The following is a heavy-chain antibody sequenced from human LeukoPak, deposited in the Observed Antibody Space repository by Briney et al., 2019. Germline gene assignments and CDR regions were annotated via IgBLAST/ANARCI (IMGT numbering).Heavy chain of an antibody. J-gene: IGHJ4*02. V-gene: IGHV3-48*03. CDR3: ARGTYRHDY. Sequence: GGSLRLSCAASGFTFSNYEMNWIRQAPGKGLEWVSYISDSGSDIYYADSVKGRLTISRDNAKNSLYLQMSSLRAEDTAMYYCARGTYRHDYWGQGTLVTVSS. CDR1: GFTFSNYE. CDR2: ISDSGSDI.